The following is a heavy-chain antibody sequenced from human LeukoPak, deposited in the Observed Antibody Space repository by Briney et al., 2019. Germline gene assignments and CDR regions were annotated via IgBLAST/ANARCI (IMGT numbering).Heavy chain of an antibody. D-gene: IGHD1-26*01. CDR1: GIIFTTYW. V-gene: IGHV3-74*01. J-gene: IGHJ4*02. CDR2: INIDGSST. CDR3: TRDLVGATSDF. Sequence: GGSLRLSCAASGIIFTTYWMHWVREAPGKGLVWVARINIDGSSTYYADSVKGRFTISRDNAKNTLYLQMNSLRAEDTAVCYCTRDLVGATSDFWGQGTLVTVSS.